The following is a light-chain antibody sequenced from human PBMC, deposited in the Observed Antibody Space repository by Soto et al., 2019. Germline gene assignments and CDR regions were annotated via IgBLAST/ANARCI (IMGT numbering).Light chain of an antibody. J-gene: IGLJ2*01. CDR3: QSYDSSLSGVV. Sequence: QSVLTQPPSVSGAPGQRVTISCTGSSSNIGACYDVHWYQQLPGTAPKLLIYANSNRPSGVPDRFSGSKSGTSASPAITGLQAEDEADYYCQSYDSSLSGVVFGGGTKLTVL. CDR1: SSNIGACYD. V-gene: IGLV1-40*01. CDR2: ANS.